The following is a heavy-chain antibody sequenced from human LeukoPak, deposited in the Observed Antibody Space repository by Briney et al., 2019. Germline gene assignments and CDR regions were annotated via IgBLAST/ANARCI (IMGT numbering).Heavy chain of an antibody. V-gene: IGHV1-69*04. D-gene: IGHD4-23*01. CDR2: IIPIFGIA. CDR1: GGTFSSYA. CDR3: ARGGGNSDFDY. Sequence: ASVKVSCKASGGTFSSYAISWVRRAPGQGLEWMGRIIPIFGIANYAQKFQGRVTITADKSTSTAYMELSSLRSEDTAVYYCARGGGNSDFDYWGQGTLVTVSS. J-gene: IGHJ4*02.